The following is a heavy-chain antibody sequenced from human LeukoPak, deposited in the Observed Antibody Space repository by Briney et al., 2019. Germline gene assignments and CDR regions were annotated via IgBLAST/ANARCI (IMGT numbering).Heavy chain of an antibody. V-gene: IGHV4-59*01. Sequence: SETLSLSCTVSGGSISSYYWSWIRQPPGKGLEWIGYIYYSGSTNYNPSLKSRVTISVDTSKNQFSLKLSSVTAADTAVHYCARMGFGDNNWFDPWGQGTLVTVSS. J-gene: IGHJ5*02. CDR2: IYYSGST. D-gene: IGHD3-10*01. CDR1: GGSISSYY. CDR3: ARMGFGDNNWFDP.